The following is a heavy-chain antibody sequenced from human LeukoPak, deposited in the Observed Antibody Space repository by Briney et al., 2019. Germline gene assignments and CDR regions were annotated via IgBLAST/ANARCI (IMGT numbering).Heavy chain of an antibody. CDR3: AKKVVSVVRGVFDY. D-gene: IGHD3-10*01. CDR2: ISGSGGST. Sequence: PGGSLRLSCAASGFTFSSYAMSWVRQAPGKGLEWVSAISGSGGSTYYADSVKGRLTISRDNSKNTLYLQMNSLRVEDTAVYYCAKKVVSVVRGVFDYWGQGTLVTVSS. V-gene: IGHV3-23*01. J-gene: IGHJ4*02. CDR1: GFTFSSYA.